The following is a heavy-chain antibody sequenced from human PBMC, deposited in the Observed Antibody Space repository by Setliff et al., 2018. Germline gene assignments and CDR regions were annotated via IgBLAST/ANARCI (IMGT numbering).Heavy chain of an antibody. CDR3: LGAGTCSY. CDR1: GFTFSSYE. D-gene: IGHD3-10*02. CDR2: ISSSGSTI. J-gene: IGHJ4*02. V-gene: IGHV3-48*03. Sequence: GGSLRLSCAASGFTFSSYEMNWVRQAPGKGLEWVSYISSSGSTIYYADSVKGRFTISRDNARNSLSLQMNSLRSDDTAVYYCLGAGTCSYWGQGTRVTVSS.